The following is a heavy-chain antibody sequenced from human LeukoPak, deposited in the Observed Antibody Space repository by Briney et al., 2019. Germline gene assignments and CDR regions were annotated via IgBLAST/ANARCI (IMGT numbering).Heavy chain of an antibody. D-gene: IGHD3-16*01. V-gene: IGHV1-69*04. CDR3: ARDASAGYDRYYFDY. CDR2: IIPILGIA. J-gene: IGHJ4*02. CDR1: GGTFSSYA. Sequence: ASVKVSCKASGGTFSSYAISWVRQAPGQGLEWMGRIIPILGIANYAQKFQGRVTITADKSTSTAYMELSSLRSEDTAVYYCARDASAGYDRYYFDYWGQGTLVTVSS.